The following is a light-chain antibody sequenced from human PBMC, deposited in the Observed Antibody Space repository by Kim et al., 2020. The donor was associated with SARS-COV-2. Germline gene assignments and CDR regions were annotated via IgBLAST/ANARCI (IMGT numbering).Light chain of an antibody. CDR1: QNINNW. CDR2: KAS. V-gene: IGKV1-5*03. J-gene: IGKJ2*01. Sequence: LAAVVGDSVTISCRASQNINNWLAWYQLRPGRAPKLLIYKASNLESGVPSRFSGSGSGTEFTLTIYSLQPDDFATYYCQQYDTYHTFGQGTKLEI. CDR3: QQYDTYHT.